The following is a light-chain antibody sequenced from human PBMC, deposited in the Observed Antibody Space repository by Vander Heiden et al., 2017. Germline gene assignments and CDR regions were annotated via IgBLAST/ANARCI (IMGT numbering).Light chain of an antibody. CDR1: TLRDKY. CDR2: QRD. Sequence: SYELTQPPSVSVSPGQIARITCSGDTLRDKYICWYQQKPGQSPVLVIYQRDKRPSGIPERFSGSISGNTATLIISGTQAMDEADYYCQAWDSGTAPFGGGTKLTVL. V-gene: IGLV3-1*01. J-gene: IGLJ3*02. CDR3: QAWDSGTAP.